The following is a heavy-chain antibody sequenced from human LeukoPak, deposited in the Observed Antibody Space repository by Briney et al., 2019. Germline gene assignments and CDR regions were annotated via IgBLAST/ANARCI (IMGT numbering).Heavy chain of an antibody. CDR2: INPGGDNT. D-gene: IGHD3-22*01. Sequence: ASVKVSCKASGYTFTNYYIHWVRQAPGQGLEWMGLINPGGDNTDYAQNFQGRVTMTTDTSTSTAYMELRSLRSDDTAVYYCARGYYYDSSGYYYEIPFDYWGQGTLVTVSS. V-gene: IGHV1-46*01. CDR1: GYTFTNYY. CDR3: ARGYYYDSSGYYYEIPFDY. J-gene: IGHJ4*02.